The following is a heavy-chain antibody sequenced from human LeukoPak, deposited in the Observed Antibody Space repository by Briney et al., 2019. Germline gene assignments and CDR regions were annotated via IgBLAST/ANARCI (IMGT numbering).Heavy chain of an antibody. CDR2: INPSGGST. V-gene: IGHV1-46*01. Sequence: GASVKVSCKASGYTFTSYHMHWVRQAPGQGLEFMGIINPSGGSTTYAQKFQGRVTMTRDTSTSTVYMELSSLRSEDTAVYYCAKLAAAGTAHYYFDYWGQGTLVTVSS. J-gene: IGHJ4*02. CDR3: AKLAAAGTAHYYFDY. D-gene: IGHD6-13*01. CDR1: GYTFTSYH.